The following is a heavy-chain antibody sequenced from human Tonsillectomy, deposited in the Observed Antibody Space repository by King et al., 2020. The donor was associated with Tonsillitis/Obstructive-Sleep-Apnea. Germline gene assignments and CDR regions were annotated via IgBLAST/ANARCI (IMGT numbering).Heavy chain of an antibody. D-gene: IGHD3-16*01. Sequence: VQLVESGGGLIQPGGSLRLSCAASGFTVSANYMSWVRQAPGKGLEWVSVLYSGGSTYYAASVKGRFTISRDNSKNTLYLQMNSLRAEDTAVYYCARGGGFQLPYFDYWGQGTLVTVSS. CDR1: GFTVSANY. CDR3: ARGGGFQLPYFDY. J-gene: IGHJ4*02. CDR2: LYSGGST. V-gene: IGHV3-53*01.